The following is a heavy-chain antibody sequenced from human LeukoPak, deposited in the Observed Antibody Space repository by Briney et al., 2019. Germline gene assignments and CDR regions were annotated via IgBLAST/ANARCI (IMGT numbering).Heavy chain of an antibody. D-gene: IGHD2-15*01. V-gene: IGHV1-18*01. Sequence: ASVKVSCKASGYTFTSYGIRWVRPAPGQGLAWMGWISAYNGNTNYAQKLQGRVTMTTDTSTNTAYMELRSLRSDDTAVYYCARDLRSGLSFYYFDYWGQGTLVTVSS. CDR1: GYTFTSYG. J-gene: IGHJ4*02. CDR2: ISAYNGNT. CDR3: ARDLRSGLSFYYFDY.